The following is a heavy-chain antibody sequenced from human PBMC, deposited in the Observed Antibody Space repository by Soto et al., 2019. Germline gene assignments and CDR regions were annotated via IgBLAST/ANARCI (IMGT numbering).Heavy chain of an antibody. Sequence: QVQLVQSGAEVKNPGASVKVSCKASGYTFTRYGIGWARQAPGQGLEWMGRINTYNGNTNYAQNVQGRVTLTTDTXXSTAYMELRSLRSNDTAIYYCAMVDVYVTPSPQDVWGQGTTVIVSS. D-gene: IGHD3-16*01. V-gene: IGHV1-18*01. CDR1: GYTFTRYG. CDR2: INTYNGNT. J-gene: IGHJ6*02. CDR3: AMVDVYVTPSPQDV.